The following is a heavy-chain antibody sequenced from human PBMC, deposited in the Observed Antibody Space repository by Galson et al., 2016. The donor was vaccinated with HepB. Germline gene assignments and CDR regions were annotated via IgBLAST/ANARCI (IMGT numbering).Heavy chain of an antibody. V-gene: IGHV3-30-3*01. Sequence: LEWVAIILYDGSNKYYADSVKGRFTISRDNSQNTLYLQMDSLRTEDTAMYYCARAPFSYSGSSNADYWAREPWSPSPQ. CDR3: ARAPFSYSGSSNADY. J-gene: IGHJ4*02. CDR2: ILYDGSNK. D-gene: IGHD6-6*01.